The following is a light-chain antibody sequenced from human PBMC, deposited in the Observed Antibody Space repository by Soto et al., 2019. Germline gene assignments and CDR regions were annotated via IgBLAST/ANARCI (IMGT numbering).Light chain of an antibody. CDR2: DAS. Sequence: DIVLTQSPGTLSLSPGERATRSCRASQSVRSRYLAWYQQKAGQAPRLLIYDASRRATGIPDRFSGSGSGTDFTLTISRLEPEDFAVYDCQQYGSSVTFGGGTKVEIK. CDR3: QQYGSSVT. CDR1: QSVRSRY. V-gene: IGKV3-20*01. J-gene: IGKJ4*01.